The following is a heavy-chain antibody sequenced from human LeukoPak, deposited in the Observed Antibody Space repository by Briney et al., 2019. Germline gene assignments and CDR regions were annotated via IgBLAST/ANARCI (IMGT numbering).Heavy chain of an antibody. J-gene: IGHJ4*02. V-gene: IGHV4-59*01. Sequence: PSETLSLTCTVSSGSITGYHWSWIRQPPGKGLEWIGYVYATGTTNYNPSLKTRATISIDTSKNQLSLTLTSVTAADTAVYYCARVGSGGAWFDFWGQGTLVSVSS. D-gene: IGHD6-19*01. CDR2: VYATGTT. CDR1: SGSITGYH. CDR3: ARVGSGGAWFDF.